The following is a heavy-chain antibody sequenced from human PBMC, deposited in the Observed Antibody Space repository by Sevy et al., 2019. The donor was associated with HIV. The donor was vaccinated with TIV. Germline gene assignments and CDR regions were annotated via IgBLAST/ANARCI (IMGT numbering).Heavy chain of an antibody. CDR1: GFTFSDYA. CDR2: IYSDGRT. V-gene: IGHV3-66*01. D-gene: IGHD3-22*01. J-gene: IGHJ6*02. CDR3: ARDRYYDASGYYYYYYGMDV. Sequence: GGSLRLSCAASGFTFSDYAMHWVRQAPGKGLELVSVIYSDGRTYYPDSVKGRFTISRDNSKNTLHLHMNSLRPEDTAVYYCARDRYYDASGYYYYYYGMDVWGQGTTVTVSS.